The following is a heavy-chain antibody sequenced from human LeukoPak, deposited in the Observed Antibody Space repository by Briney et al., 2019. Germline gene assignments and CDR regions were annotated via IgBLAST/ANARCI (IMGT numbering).Heavy chain of an antibody. V-gene: IGHV4-30-2*01. CDR1: GGSISSGGYY. D-gene: IGHD3-3*01. J-gene: IGHJ5*02. CDR3: ARGGIKVRVVRFATNWFDP. CDR2: IYHSGST. Sequence: SQTLSLTCTVSGGSISSGGYYWSWIRQPPGKGLEWIGYIYHSGSTYYNPSLKSRVTISVDRSKNQFSLKLSSVTAADTAVYYCARGGIKVRVVRFATNWFDPWGQGTLVTVSS.